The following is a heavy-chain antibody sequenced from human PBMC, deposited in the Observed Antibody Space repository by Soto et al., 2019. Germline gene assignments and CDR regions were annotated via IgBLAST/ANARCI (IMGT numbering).Heavy chain of an antibody. CDR1: GGTFSSYA. D-gene: IGHD1-1*01. Sequence: GASVQVSCKASGGTFSSYAISWVRQAPGQGLEWMGGIIPIFGTANYAQKFQGRVTITADESTSTADVELSSPRSEDTAVYYCARGTRSKLIQLVWGQGTTVTVS. V-gene: IGHV1-69*13. CDR2: IIPIFGTA. CDR3: ARGTRSKLIQLV. J-gene: IGHJ6*02.